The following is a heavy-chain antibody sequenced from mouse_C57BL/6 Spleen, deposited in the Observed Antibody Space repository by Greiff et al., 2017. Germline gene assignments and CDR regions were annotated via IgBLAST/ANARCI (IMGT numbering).Heavy chain of an antibody. J-gene: IGHJ2*01. Sequence: VKLQQPGAELVKPGASVKLSCKASGYTFTSYWMHWVKQRPGQGLEWIGMMHPNSGSTNYNEKFKSKATLTVDKSSSTAYMKLSRLTAEDSAVYYGARESKSYYGNYYFDYWGQGTTLTVSS. CDR3: ARESKSYYGNYYFDY. CDR1: GYTFTSYW. CDR2: MHPNSGST. V-gene: IGHV1-64*01. D-gene: IGHD2-1*01.